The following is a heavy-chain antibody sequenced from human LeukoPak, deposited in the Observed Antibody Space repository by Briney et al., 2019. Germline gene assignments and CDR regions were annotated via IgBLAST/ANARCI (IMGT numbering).Heavy chain of an antibody. CDR3: ARYDDYGGTFFDY. CDR2: INHSGGT. V-gene: IGHV4-34*01. CDR1: GGSFSGYY. J-gene: IGHJ4*02. D-gene: IGHD4-23*01. Sequence: PSETLSLTCAVYGGSFSGYYWSWIRQPPGKGLEWIGEINHSGGTNYNPSLKSRVTISVDTSKNQFSLKLSSVTAADTAVYYCARYDDYGGTFFDYWGQGTLVTVSS.